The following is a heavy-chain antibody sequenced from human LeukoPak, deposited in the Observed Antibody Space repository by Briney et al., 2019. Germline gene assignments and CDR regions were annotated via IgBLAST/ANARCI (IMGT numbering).Heavy chain of an antibody. J-gene: IGHJ4*02. V-gene: IGHV3-30-3*02. CDR3: AKNYYDSSGYYYWFDY. D-gene: IGHD3-22*01. CDR2: ISYDGSDR. CDR1: GFTFSSYA. Sequence: GGSLRLSCAASGFTFSSYAMHWVRQAPGKGLEWVAVISYDGSDRLYADSVKGRFTISRDNSKNTLYLQMNSLRAEDTAVYYCAKNYYDSSGYYYWFDYWGQGTLVTVSS.